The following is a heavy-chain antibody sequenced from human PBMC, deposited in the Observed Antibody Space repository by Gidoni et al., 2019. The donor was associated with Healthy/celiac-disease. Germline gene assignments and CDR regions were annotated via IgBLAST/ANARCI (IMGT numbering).Heavy chain of an antibody. CDR1: GFTFSSYA. V-gene: IGHV3-23*01. Sequence: EVQLLESGGGLVQPGGSLRLSCAASGFTFSSYAMSWVRQAPGKGLGGVSAISGSGGSTYYADSVKGRFTISRDNSKNTLYLQMNSLRAEDTAVYYCAKVIYSYGLSGSYAFWGQGTLVTVSS. CDR2: ISGSGGST. CDR3: AKVIYSYGLSGSYAF. D-gene: IGHD5-18*01. J-gene: IGHJ4*02.